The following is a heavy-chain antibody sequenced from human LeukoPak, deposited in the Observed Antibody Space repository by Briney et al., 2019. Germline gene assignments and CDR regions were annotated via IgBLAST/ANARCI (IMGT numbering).Heavy chain of an antibody. CDR1: GFTFSDYY. J-gene: IGHJ6*02. CDR2: ISESSSHT. Sequence: GGSLRLSCAASGFTFSDYYMSWIRQAPGKGLEWVSYISESSSHTYYVDSVKGRFTISRDNAKNSLYLQMSSLRAEDTGIYYCARDRAVKARIGGMDVWGQGTTVIVSS. D-gene: IGHD5-24*01. CDR3: ARDRAVKARIGGMDV. V-gene: IGHV3-11*06.